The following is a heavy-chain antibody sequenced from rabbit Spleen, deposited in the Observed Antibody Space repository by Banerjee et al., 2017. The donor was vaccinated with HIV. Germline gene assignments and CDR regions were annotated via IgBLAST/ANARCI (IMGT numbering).Heavy chain of an antibody. CDR2: IEPIFGNT. CDR3: VRDHAGDSDYGSCYLNL. V-gene: IGHV1S8*01. D-gene: IGHD2-1*01. CDR1: GFYFSNNE. J-gene: IGHJ4*01. Sequence: QEQLVESGGGLVQPGGSLKLSCTASGFYFSNNEVTWVRQAPGKRLEWSWYIEPIFGNTNYSSVVNGRCPISIHKAQNTPVLQLRSRTVADTAAYFCVRDHAGDSDYGSCYLNLWGPGTLVTVS.